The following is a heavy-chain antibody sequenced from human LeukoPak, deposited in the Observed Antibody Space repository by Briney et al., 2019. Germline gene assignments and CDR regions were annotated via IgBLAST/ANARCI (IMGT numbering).Heavy chain of an antibody. V-gene: IGHV4-31*03. CDR3: ARALWILNVRITIYAFDI. Sequence: SETLSLTCTVSGGSISSGGYYWSWIRQHPGKGLEWIGYIYYRGSTYYNPSLKSRVTISVDTSKNQFSLKLSSVTAADTAVYYCARALWILNVRITIYAFDIWGQGTMVTVSS. CDR1: GGSISSGGYY. J-gene: IGHJ3*02. D-gene: IGHD3-3*01. CDR2: IYYRGST.